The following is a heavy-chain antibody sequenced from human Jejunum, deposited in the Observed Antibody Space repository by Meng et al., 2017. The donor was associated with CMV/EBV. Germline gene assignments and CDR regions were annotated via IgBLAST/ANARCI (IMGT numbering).Heavy chain of an antibody. D-gene: IGHD2/OR15-2a*01. Sequence: SFDASGFSFSSYEFNWVRQAPGKGLVWVSRINSDGSSTTYADSVKGRLTISRDNAKNTLYLQMNSLRVEDTAVYYCARGIGESWGQGALVTVSS. CDR2: INSDGSST. CDR3: ARGIGES. CDR1: GFSFSSYE. J-gene: IGHJ4*02. V-gene: IGHV3-74*01.